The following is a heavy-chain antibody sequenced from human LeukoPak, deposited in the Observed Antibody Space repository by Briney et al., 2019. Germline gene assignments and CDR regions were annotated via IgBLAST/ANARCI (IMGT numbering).Heavy chain of an antibody. D-gene: IGHD3-22*01. V-gene: IGHV1-18*01. CDR2: ISAYNGNT. CDR3: ARDFLRSYYYDSSGYYPIDN. CDR1: GYTITSYG. J-gene: IGHJ4*02. Sequence: ASVKVSCTASGYTITSYGIRWVRQAPGQGLAWMGWISAYNGNTNYAQKLQGRVTMTTDTSTSTAYMELRSLRSDDTAVYYCARDFLRSYYYDSSGYYPIDNWGQGTLVTVSS.